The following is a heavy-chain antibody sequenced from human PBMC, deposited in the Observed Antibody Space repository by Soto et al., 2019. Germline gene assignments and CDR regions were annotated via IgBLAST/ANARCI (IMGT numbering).Heavy chain of an antibody. J-gene: IGHJ4*02. V-gene: IGHV6-1*01. CDR3: ARDGGSSGWYYFHY. CDR1: GDSVSSNSAA. D-gene: IGHD6-19*01. Sequence: PSQTLSLTCAISGDSVSSNSAAWNWISQSPSRGLEWLGRTYYRSKWYNDYAVSVKSRISINPDTSKNQFSLQLSSVTPEDTAVYYCARDGGSSGWYYFHYWGQGTPVTVSS. CDR2: TYYRSKWYN.